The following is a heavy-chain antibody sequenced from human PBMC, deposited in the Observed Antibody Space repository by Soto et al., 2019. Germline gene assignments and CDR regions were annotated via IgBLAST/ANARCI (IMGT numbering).Heavy chain of an antibody. J-gene: IGHJ6*02. V-gene: IGHV1-2*04. D-gene: IGHD2-2*01. CDR1: GYTFTGYY. CDR2: INPNSGGT. CDR3: ARDGVPYCSSTSCPIKNYYYGMDV. Sequence: AASVKVSCKASGYTFTGYYMHWVRQAPGQGLEWMGWINPNSGGTNYAQKFQGWVTMTRDTSISTAYMELSRLRSDDTAVYYCARDGVPYCSSTSCPIKNYYYGMDVWGQGTTVTVSS.